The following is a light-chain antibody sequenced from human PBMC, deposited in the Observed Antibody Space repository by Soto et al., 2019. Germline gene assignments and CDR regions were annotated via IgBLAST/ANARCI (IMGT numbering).Light chain of an antibody. Sequence: EIVLTQSPGTLSLSPGERATLSCRASQSVSSAYLAWYQQKPGQAPRLLISGASSRATGIPDRLSGSGSGTDFSLTISGLEPEDFAVYYCQQYGGSVPITFGQGTRLDIK. CDR3: QQYGGSVPIT. V-gene: IGKV3-20*01. CDR1: QSVSSAY. J-gene: IGKJ5*01. CDR2: GAS.